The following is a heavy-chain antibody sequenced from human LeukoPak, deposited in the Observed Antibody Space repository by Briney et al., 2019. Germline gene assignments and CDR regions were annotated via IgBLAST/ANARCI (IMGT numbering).Heavy chain of an antibody. D-gene: IGHD3-22*01. CDR1: GFTVSSNY. V-gene: IGHV3-66*01. CDR3: ARDSYDNSGYYPF. J-gene: IGHJ4*02. CDR2: IYSGGST. Sequence: QPGGSLRLSCAASGFTVSSNYMSWVRQAPGKGLEWVSVIYSGGSTYYADSVKGRFTISRDNSKNTLYLQMNSLRAEDTAVYYCARDSYDNSGYYPFWGQGTLVTVSS.